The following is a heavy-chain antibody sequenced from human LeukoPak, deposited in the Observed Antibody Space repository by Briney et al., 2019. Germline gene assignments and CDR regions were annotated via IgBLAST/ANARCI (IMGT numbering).Heavy chain of an antibody. CDR2: ISGSGGST. J-gene: IGHJ6*03. CDR1: GSTFSSYA. D-gene: IGHD4-17*01. CDR3: AKADYGYYYYYMDV. V-gene: IGHV3-23*01. Sequence: PGGSLRLSCAASGSTFSSYAMSWVRQAPGKGLEWVSAISGSGGSTYYADSVKGRFTISRDNSKNTLYLQMNSLRAEDTAVYYCAKADYGYYYYYMDVWGKGTTVTVSS.